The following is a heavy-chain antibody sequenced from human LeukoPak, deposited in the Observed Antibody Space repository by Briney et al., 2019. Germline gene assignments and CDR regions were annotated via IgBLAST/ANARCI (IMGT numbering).Heavy chain of an antibody. D-gene: IGHD1-7*01. Sequence: GASVKVSCKASGYTFTSYAMHWVRQAPGQRLEWMGWINAGNGNTKYSQEFQGRVTITRDTSASTAYMELSSLRSEDMAVYYCARGRVQLITGTRSWGRDYYYYMDVWGKGTTVTVSS. J-gene: IGHJ6*03. CDR1: GYTFTSYA. V-gene: IGHV1-3*03. CDR3: ARGRVQLITGTRSWGRDYYYYMDV. CDR2: INAGNGNT.